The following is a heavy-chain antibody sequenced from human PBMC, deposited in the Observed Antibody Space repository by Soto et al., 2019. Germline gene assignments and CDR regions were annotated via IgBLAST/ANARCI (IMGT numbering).Heavy chain of an antibody. D-gene: IGHD3-3*01. CDR3: ARGTYYDFWSGYYRPSYYYYGMDV. Sequence: SETLSLTCTVSGGSISSSSYYWGWIRHPPGKGLEWIGSIFYSGSTYYNPSLKSRVTISVDTSKNQFSLKLTSVTAADTAVYYCARGTYYDFWSGYYRPSYYYYGMDVWGQGTTVTVSS. V-gene: IGHV4-39*01. CDR1: GGSISSSSYY. CDR2: IFYSGST. J-gene: IGHJ6*02.